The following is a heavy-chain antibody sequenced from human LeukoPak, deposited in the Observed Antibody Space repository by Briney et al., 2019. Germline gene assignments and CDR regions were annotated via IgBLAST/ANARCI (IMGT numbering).Heavy chain of an antibody. J-gene: IGHJ4*02. CDR1: GFTFSDYY. V-gene: IGHV3-72*01. Sequence: PAGSLRLSCAVSGFTFSDYYMDWVRQAPGKGLEWVGRIRNKANSYTTDYAASVKGRFTISRDDSKNSLYLQMNSLKAEDTAMYYCARGVLWSGYFYFDYWGQGTLVTVSS. CDR3: ARGVLWSGYFYFDY. D-gene: IGHD3-3*01. CDR2: IRNKANSYTT.